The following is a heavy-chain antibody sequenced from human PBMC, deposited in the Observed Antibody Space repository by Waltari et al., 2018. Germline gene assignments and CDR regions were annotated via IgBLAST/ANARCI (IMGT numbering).Heavy chain of an antibody. V-gene: IGHV3-64D*06. CDR3: VKAAVGTYAFDI. J-gene: IGHJ3*02. D-gene: IGHD6-19*01. CDR2: LSSNGATP. CDR1: GFTFSGYA. Sequence: EVQLVESGGGLVQPGGSLRLSCSASGFTFSGYALHWVRQAPGKRLEDDSGLSSNGATPYYADSVKGRFTISRDNAKNTLYLQMSSLRPEDTAVYYCVKAAVGTYAFDIWGQGTAVTVSS.